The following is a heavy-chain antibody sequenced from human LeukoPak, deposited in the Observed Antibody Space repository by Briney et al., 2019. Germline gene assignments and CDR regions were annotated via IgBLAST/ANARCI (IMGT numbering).Heavy chain of an antibody. J-gene: IGHJ4*02. D-gene: IGHD3-22*01. V-gene: IGHV1-8*01. CDR1: GYTFTNYE. Sequence: ASVKVSCKASGYTFTNYEINWVRQATGQGLEWMGWMNPNSGDTAYAQKFQGRITMTRSTSISTAYMELSSLRSEDTAVYYCARGLGTYDSSELTWPMISFWGQGTLATVSS. CDR2: MNPNSGDT. CDR3: ARGLGTYDSSELTWPMISF.